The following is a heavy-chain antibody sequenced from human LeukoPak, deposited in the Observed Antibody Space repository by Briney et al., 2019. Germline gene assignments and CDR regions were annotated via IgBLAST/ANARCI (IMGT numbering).Heavy chain of an antibody. D-gene: IGHD6-19*01. CDR1: GFTVSSNY. CDR2: IYSGGST. Sequence: PGGCLRLSCAASGFTVSSNYMSWVRQAPGKGLEWVSVIYSGGSTYYADSVKGRFTISRDNSKNTLYLQMNSLRAEDTAVYYCARELYSSGWYVDYWGQGTLVTVSS. CDR3: ARELYSSGWYVDY. V-gene: IGHV3-66*01. J-gene: IGHJ4*02.